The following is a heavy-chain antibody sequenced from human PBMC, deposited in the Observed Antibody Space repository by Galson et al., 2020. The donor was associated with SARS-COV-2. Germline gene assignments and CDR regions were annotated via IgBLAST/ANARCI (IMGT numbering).Heavy chain of an antibody. Sequence: TGGSLRLSCAASGFTFSSYAMHWVRQAPGKGLEWVAVISYDGSNKYYADSVKGRFTISRDNSKNTLYLQMNSLRAEDTAVYYCARDHSAVIWSGYSAQPYGMDVWGQGTTVTVSS. CDR1: GFTFSSYA. D-gene: IGHD3-3*01. CDR3: ARDHSAVIWSGYSAQPYGMDV. CDR2: ISYDGSNK. J-gene: IGHJ6*02. V-gene: IGHV3-30*04.